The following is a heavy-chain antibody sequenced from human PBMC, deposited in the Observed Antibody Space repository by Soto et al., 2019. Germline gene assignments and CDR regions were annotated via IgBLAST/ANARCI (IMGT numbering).Heavy chain of an antibody. V-gene: IGHV4-38-2*01. J-gene: IGHJ5*02. D-gene: IGHD2-2*01. CDR2: IYHSGST. CDR1: GYSISSGYY. Sequence: SETLSLTCAVSGYSISSGYYWGWIRQPPGKGLEWIGSIYHSGSTYYNPSLKSRVTISVDTSKNQFSLKLSSVTAADTAVYYCARSIVVVPASNWFDPWGQGTLVTVSS. CDR3: ARSIVVVPASNWFDP.